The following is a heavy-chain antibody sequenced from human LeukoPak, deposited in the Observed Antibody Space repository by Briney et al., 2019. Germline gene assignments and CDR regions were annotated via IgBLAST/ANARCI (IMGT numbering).Heavy chain of an antibody. CDR1: GYTFTGYY. CDR3: ASPSCDSTSCYGWFDR. CDR2: INPNSGGT. V-gene: IGHV1-2*02. D-gene: IGHD2-2*01. J-gene: IGHJ5*02. Sequence: GASVKVSCKASGYTFTGYYMHWVRQAPGQGLEWMGWINPNSGGTNYAQKFQGRVTMTRDTSISTAYMELSRLRSDDTAVYYCASPSCDSTSCYGWFDRWGRGTLVTVSS.